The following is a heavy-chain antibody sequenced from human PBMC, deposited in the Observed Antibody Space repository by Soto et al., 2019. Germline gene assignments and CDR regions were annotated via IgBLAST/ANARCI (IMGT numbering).Heavy chain of an antibody. CDR2: INAYNGET. Sequence: ASVKVSCKASGYTFSNYGITWVRQAPGQGLEWMGWINAYNGETNYAQKLQGRVTMTTDTSTSTAYMELRSLKSDDTAVYYCARMGDVPYYYYGMDVWGQGTTVTVSS. J-gene: IGHJ6*02. CDR1: GYTFSNYG. D-gene: IGHD3-16*01. CDR3: ARMGDVPYYYYGMDV. V-gene: IGHV1-18*01.